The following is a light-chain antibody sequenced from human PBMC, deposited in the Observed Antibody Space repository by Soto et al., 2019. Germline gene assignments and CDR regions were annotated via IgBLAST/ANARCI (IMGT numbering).Light chain of an antibody. Sequence: DIQMTQSPSSLSASVGDRVTITCRASQSISSYLNWYQQKPGKAPKLLIYAASSFQSGVPSRFSGSGSGTDSSLTIRSLQPEDCATDYCQQSYSTPPITFGQGTRLEIK. J-gene: IGKJ5*01. CDR1: QSISSY. CDR2: AAS. CDR3: QQSYSTPPIT. V-gene: IGKV1-39*01.